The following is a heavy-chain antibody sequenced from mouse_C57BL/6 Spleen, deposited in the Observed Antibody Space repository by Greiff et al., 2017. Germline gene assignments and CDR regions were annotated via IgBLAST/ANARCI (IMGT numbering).Heavy chain of an antibody. CDR2: INYDGSST. V-gene: IGHV5-16*01. Sequence: EVKLVESEGGLVQPGSSMKLSCTASGFTFSDYYLAWVRQVPEKGLEWVANINYDGSSTYYLDALKSRFIISRDNAKNILYLQMSSLKSEDTAAYYCARGGAWFAYWGQGTLVTVSA. CDR3: ARGGAWFAY. J-gene: IGHJ3*01. CDR1: GFTFSDYY.